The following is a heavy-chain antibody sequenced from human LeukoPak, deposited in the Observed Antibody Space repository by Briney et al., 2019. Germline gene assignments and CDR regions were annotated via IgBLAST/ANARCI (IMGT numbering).Heavy chain of an antibody. CDR2: ISSSGSTI. V-gene: IGHV3-11*01. Sequence: GGSLRLSCAASGFTFSDYYMSWIRQAPGKGLEWVSYISSSGSTIYYPGPVKGRSTISRDNAKNSLYLQMNSLRAEDTAVYYCARDGGAYYYDSSGYYYKESYYYGMDVWGQGTTVTVSS. J-gene: IGHJ6*02. CDR1: GFTFSDYY. CDR3: ARDGGAYYYDSSGYYYKESYYYGMDV. D-gene: IGHD3-22*01.